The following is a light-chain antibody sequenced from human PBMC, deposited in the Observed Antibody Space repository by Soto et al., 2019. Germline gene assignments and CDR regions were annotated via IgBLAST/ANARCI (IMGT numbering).Light chain of an antibody. CDR2: DAS. J-gene: IGKJ4*01. Sequence: IVLTQSPVTLSLSPGERATLSCRASQSVSRYLAWYQQKPGQAPRLLISDASNRATGIPVRFSGSGSGTDFTLTISSLEPEDFAVYYCQQRSDWVTFGGGTKVEI. CDR3: QQRSDWVT. CDR1: QSVSRY. V-gene: IGKV3-11*01.